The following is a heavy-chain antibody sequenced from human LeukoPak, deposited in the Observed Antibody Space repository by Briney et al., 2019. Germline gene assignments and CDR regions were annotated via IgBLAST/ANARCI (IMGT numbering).Heavy chain of an antibody. CDR3: ARVRDCGGDCYPGWYFDL. Sequence: GGSLRLSCAASGFTFSSDAMHWVRQAPGKGLEWVAVISYDGSNKYYADSVKGRFTISRDNSKNTLYLQMNSLRAEDTAVYYCARVRDCGGDCYPGWYFDLWGRGTLVTVSS. CDR1: GFTFSSDA. D-gene: IGHD2-21*02. J-gene: IGHJ2*01. V-gene: IGHV3-30-3*01. CDR2: ISYDGSNK.